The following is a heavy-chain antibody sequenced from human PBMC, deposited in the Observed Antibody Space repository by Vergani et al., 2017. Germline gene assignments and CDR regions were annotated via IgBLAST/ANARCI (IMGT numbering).Heavy chain of an antibody. CDR2: IYYSGST. D-gene: IGHD6-19*01. J-gene: IGHJ4*02. V-gene: IGHV4-59*08. Sequence: QVQLQESGPGLVKPSETLSLTCTVSGGSISSYYWSWIRQPPGKGLEWIGYIYYSGSTNYNPSLKSRVTISVDTSKNQFSLELSSVTAADTAVYYCAMLAVAARGGDYWGQGTLVTVSS. CDR1: GGSISSYY. CDR3: AMLAVAARGGDY.